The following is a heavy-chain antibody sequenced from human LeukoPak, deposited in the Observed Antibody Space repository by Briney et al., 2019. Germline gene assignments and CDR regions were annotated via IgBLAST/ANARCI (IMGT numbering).Heavy chain of an antibody. CDR3: ARDLRGTSAMDV. J-gene: IGHJ6*03. D-gene: IGHD2-2*01. V-gene: IGHV4-59*01. Sequence: SETLSLTCTVSGGSISSYYWSWIRQPPGKGLEWIGYIYYSGSTNYNPSLKSRVTISVDTSKNQFSLKLSSVTAADTAVYYCARDLRGTSAMDVWGKGTTVTVSS. CDR2: IYYSGST. CDR1: GGSISSYY.